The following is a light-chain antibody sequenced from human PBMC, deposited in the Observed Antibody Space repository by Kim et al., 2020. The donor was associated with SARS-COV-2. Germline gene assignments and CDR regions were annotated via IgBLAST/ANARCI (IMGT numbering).Light chain of an antibody. Sequence: ELTQPPSASGTPGQRVTISCSGSSSNIGSNYVYWYQQLPGTAPKLLIYRNNQRPSEVPDRFSGSKSGTSASLAISGLRSEDEADYYCAAWDDSLSVHVVFGGGTQLTVL. CDR3: AAWDDSLSVHVV. CDR1: SSNIGSNY. V-gene: IGLV1-47*01. J-gene: IGLJ2*01. CDR2: RNN.